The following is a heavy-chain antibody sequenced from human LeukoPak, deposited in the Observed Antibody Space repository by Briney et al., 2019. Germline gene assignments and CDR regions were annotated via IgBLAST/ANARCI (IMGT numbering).Heavy chain of an antibody. CDR1: GFTFSSYS. Sequence: PGGSLRLSCAASGFTFSSYSMNWVRQAPGKGLEWVSSISSSSSYIYYADSVKGRFTISRDNAKNSLYLQMNSLRAEDTAVYYCARATFSLCSSTSCYWAGYYFDYWGQGTLVTVSS. CDR2: ISSSSSYI. J-gene: IGHJ4*02. D-gene: IGHD2-2*01. CDR3: ARATFSLCSSTSCYWAGYYFDY. V-gene: IGHV3-21*01.